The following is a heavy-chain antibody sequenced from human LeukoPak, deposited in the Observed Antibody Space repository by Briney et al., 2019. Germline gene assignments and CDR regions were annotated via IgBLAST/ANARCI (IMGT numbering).Heavy chain of an antibody. D-gene: IGHD5-18*01. CDR1: GYTFTGYY. J-gene: IGHJ4*02. CDR3: ARETRYSYGYSFDY. CDR2: INPNSGGT. V-gene: IGHV1-2*02. Sequence: ASVKVSCKASGYTFTGYYMHWVRQAPGQGLEWMGWINPNSGGTNYAQKFQGRVTMTRDTSISTAYMELSRLRSDDTAVYYCARETRYSYGYSFDYWGEGTLVTVSS.